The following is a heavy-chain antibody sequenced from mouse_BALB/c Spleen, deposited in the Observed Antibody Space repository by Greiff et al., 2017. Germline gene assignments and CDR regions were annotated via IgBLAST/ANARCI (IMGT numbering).Heavy chain of an antibody. D-gene: IGHD1-1*01. V-gene: IGHV5-12-2*01. Sequence: EVKLMESGGGLVQPGGSLKLSCAASGFTFSSYTMSWVRQTPEKRLEWVAYISNGGGSTYYPDTVKGRFTISRDNAKNTLYLQMSSLKSEDTAMYYCARHYYYGSSSEYFDVWGAGTTVTVSS. CDR1: GFTFSSYT. J-gene: IGHJ1*01. CDR3: ARHYYYGSSSEYFDV. CDR2: ISNGGGST.